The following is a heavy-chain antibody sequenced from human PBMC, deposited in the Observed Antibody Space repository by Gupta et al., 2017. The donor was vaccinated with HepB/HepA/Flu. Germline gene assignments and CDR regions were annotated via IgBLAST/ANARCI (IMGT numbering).Heavy chain of an antibody. J-gene: IGHJ6*02. D-gene: IGHD3-9*01. CDR1: GYTFTSYD. V-gene: IGHV1-8*01. CDR3: ARSAPLVDWLLHPEYYGMDV. CDR2: MNPNSGNT. Sequence: QVQLVQSGAEVKKPGASVKVSCKASGYTFTSYDINWVRQAPGQGLEWMGWMNPNSGNTAYVQKFRGKITMTTDTSIRTAYMELSSLRSEDTAVYYCARSAPLVDWLLHPEYYGMDVWGQGTTVTVSS.